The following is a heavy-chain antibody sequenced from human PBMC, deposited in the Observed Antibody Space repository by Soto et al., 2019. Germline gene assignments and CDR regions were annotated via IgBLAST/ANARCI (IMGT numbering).Heavy chain of an antibody. V-gene: IGHV4-34*01. CDR2: IIHSGNT. J-gene: IGHJ4*02. Sequence: SETLSLTCAVYGGSFNDYYCRWVRQAAARGLEWIGEIIHSGNTYYNPSLKGAVTISVDTSKNQFSLKLSSVTAADTAVYYCARGVVRRVIIQYTSFFDYWGQGTPVTVSS. CDR1: GGSFNDYY. D-gene: IGHD3-10*01. CDR3: ARGVVRRVIIQYTSFFDY.